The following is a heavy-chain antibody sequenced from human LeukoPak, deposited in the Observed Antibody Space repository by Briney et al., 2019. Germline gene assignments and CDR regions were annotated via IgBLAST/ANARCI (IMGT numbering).Heavy chain of an antibody. CDR2: INHSGST. Sequence: PSETLSLTCAVYGGSFSGYYWSWIRQPPGKGLEWIGEINHSGSTNYNPSLKSRVTISVDKSKNQFSLKLSSVTAADTAVYYCAREGSSSSEDYFDYWGQGTLVTVSS. V-gene: IGHV4-34*01. J-gene: IGHJ4*02. D-gene: IGHD6-6*01. CDR3: AREGSSSSEDYFDY. CDR1: GGSFSGYY.